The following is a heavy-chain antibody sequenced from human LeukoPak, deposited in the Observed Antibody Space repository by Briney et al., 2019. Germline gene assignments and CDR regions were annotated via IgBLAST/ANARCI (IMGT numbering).Heavy chain of an antibody. V-gene: IGHV4-34*01. CDR3: ARGLRRYYYYYMDV. CDR1: GGSFSGYY. J-gene: IGHJ6*03. D-gene: IGHD4-17*01. CDR2: INHSGST. Sequence: SETLSLTCAVYGGSFSGYYWSWIRQPLGKGLEWIGEINHSGSTNYNPSLKSRVTISVDTSKNQFTLKLSSVTAADTAVYYCARGLRRYYYYYMDVWGKGTTVTVSS.